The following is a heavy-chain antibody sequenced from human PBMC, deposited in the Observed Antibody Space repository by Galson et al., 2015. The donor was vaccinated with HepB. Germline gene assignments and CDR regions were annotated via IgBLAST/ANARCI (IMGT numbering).Heavy chain of an antibody. CDR2: IYYSGST. J-gene: IGHJ4*02. CDR3: ARAAYCGGDCYKFDY. Sequence: CTVSGGSICGGGYYWSWIRQHPGKGLEWIGYIYYSGSTYYNPSLKSRVTISADTSKNQFSLKLSSVTAADTAVYYCARAAYCGGDCYKFDYWGQGTLVTVSS. CDR1: GGSICGGGYY. V-gene: IGHV4-31*03. D-gene: IGHD2-21*01.